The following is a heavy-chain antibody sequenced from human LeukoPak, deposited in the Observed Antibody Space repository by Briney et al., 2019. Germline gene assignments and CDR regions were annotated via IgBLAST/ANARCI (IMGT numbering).Heavy chain of an antibody. CDR3: ARDMVGATPDY. CDR2: IYYSGST. V-gene: IGHV4-39*07. D-gene: IGHD1-26*01. J-gene: IGHJ4*02. CDR1: GGSISSSSYY. Sequence: SETLSLTRTVSGGSISSSSYYWGWIRQPPGKGLEWIGSIYYSGSTYYNPSLKSRVTISVDTSKNQFSLKLSSVTAADTAVYYCARDMVGATPDYWGQGTLVTVSS.